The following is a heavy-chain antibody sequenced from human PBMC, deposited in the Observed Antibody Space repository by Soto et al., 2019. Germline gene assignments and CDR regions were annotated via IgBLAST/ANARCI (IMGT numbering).Heavy chain of an antibody. D-gene: IGHD3-10*01. J-gene: IGHJ6*03. CDR3: ARGLILWFGELSRRGGYHSDMDL. V-gene: IGHV4-34*01. Sequence: QVQLQQWGAGLLKPSETLSLTCAVYGGSLSGYQWSWIRQTPGKGLEWIGEINDSGNINYNPSLKMLAPILIDTARKQIALELSGVTAADSAVDYCARGLILWFGELSRRGGYHSDMDLWGKWTEVAV. CDR1: GGSLSGYQ. CDR2: INDSGNI.